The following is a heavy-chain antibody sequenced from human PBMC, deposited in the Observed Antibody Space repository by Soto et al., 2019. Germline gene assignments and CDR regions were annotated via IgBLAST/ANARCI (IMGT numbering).Heavy chain of an antibody. CDR2: IFYSGGT. Sequence: SETLSLTCTVSNDSISSYYWSWIRQPPGKGLEWIGYIFYSGGTTYNPSLESRVTISVDRSTNQFSLKLTSVTAADTAVYYCVRELSRGWFDPWGQGTLVTVSS. V-gene: IGHV4-59*01. CDR1: NDSISSYY. J-gene: IGHJ5*02. CDR3: VRELSRGWFDP. D-gene: IGHD3-16*01.